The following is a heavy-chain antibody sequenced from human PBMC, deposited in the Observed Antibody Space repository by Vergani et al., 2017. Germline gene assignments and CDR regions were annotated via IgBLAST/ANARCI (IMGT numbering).Heavy chain of an antibody. CDR2: IIPIFGTA. D-gene: IGHD6-19*01. Sequence: QVQLVQSGAEVKKPGSSVKVSCKASGGTFSSYAISWVRQAPGQGLEWMGGIIPIFGTANYAQKFQGRVTITADESTSTVYMELSSLRSEDTAVSYCARVGVAVAGRGPFDIWGQGTMVTVSS. CDR1: GGTFSSYA. V-gene: IGHV1-69*01. J-gene: IGHJ3*02. CDR3: ARVGVAVAGRGPFDI.